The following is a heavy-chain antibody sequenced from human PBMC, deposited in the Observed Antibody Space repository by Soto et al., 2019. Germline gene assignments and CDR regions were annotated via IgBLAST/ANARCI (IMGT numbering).Heavy chain of an antibody. D-gene: IGHD3-10*01. CDR2: IDPSDSYT. CDR1: GYSFTSYW. V-gene: IGHV5-10-1*01. CDR3: ARIHYYGSGSYTPGAFDI. J-gene: IGHJ3*02. Sequence: GVLLKDSCKGSGYSFTSYWISWVRQMPGKGLEWMGRIDPSDSYTNYSPSFQGHVTISADKSISTAYLQWSSLKASDTAMYYCARIHYYGSGSYTPGAFDIWGQGTMVTVS.